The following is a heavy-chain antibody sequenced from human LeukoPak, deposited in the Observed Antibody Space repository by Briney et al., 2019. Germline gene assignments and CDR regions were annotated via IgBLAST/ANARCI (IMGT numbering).Heavy chain of an antibody. D-gene: IGHD6-19*01. CDR3: PRQSYASGWNPFDY. V-gene: IGHV3-23*01. J-gene: IGHJ4*02. CDR2: ISGSGITT. CDR1: GFTFSNYA. Sequence: PGGSLRLSCAASGFTFSNYAMSWVRQAPGEGLEWVSTISGSGITTYYADSAKGRFTISRDNSKNTMFLQMNSLRADDTAVYYCPRQSYASGWNPFDYWGQGILVTVSS.